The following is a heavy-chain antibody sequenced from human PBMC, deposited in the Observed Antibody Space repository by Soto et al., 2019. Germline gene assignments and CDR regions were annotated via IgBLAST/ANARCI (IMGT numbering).Heavy chain of an antibody. CDR2: ISGSGGST. V-gene: IGHV3-23*01. D-gene: IGHD6-13*01. CDR1: GFTFSSYA. J-gene: IGHJ6*02. CDR3: AKEGQQLSYYYYGMDV. Sequence: GGSLRLSCAASGFTFSSYAMGWVRQAPGKGLEWVSAISGSGGSTYYADSVKGRFTISRDNSKNTLYLQMNSLRAEDTAVYYCAKEGQQLSYYYYGMDVWGQGTTVTVS.